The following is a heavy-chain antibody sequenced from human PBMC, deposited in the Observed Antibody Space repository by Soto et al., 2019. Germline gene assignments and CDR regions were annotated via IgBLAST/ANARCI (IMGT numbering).Heavy chain of an antibody. CDR2: MYSGGVT. J-gene: IGHJ4*02. D-gene: IGHD6-13*01. Sequence: EVRLVESGGGLVQPGGSLRLSCAASGFTVSSNYMSWVRQAPGKGLEWVAFMYSGGVTDYADSVKGRFTFSRDNSKNTVYLQMNSLRAEDTAVYYCAGASIAATSYYFDYWGQGTPVTVSS. CDR1: GFTVSSNY. V-gene: IGHV3-66*01. CDR3: AGASIAATSYYFDY.